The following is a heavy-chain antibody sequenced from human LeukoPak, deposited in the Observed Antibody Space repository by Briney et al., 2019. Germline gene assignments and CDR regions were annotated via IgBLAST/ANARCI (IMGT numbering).Heavy chain of an antibody. CDR2: INPNSGGT. J-gene: IGHJ3*02. CDR1: GYTFTGYY. CDR3: ARLLYCRSTSCSGSRGLWYAFDI. V-gene: IGHV1-2*02. Sequence: ASVKVSCKASGYTFTGYYMHWVRQAPGQGLEWMGWINPNSGGTNYGQKFQGRVTMTRDTSISTAYMELSRLRSDDTAVYYCARLLYCRSTSCSGSRGLWYAFDIWGQGTMVTVSS. D-gene: IGHD2-2*01.